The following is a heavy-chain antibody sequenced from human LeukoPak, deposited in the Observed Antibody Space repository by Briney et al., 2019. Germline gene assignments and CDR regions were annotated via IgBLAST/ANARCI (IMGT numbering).Heavy chain of an antibody. V-gene: IGHV3-20*04. CDR1: GFTFDDYG. CDR3: AKRSNRGWNRDY. CDR2: INWSGGRT. Sequence: AGSLRLSCAASGFTFDDYGMSWVRQAPGKGLEWVSGINWSGGRTGYADSVKGRFTISRDNAKNSLYLQMNSLRAEDTAMYYCAKRSNRGWNRDYWGQRTLLPVSS. D-gene: IGHD6-19*01. J-gene: IGHJ4*02.